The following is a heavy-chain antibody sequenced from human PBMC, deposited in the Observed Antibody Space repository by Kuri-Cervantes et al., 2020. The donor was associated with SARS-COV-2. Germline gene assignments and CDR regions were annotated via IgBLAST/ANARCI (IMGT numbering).Heavy chain of an antibody. CDR3: AREEGGELGEAFDY. D-gene: IGHD7-27*01. Sequence: GGSLRLSCSVSGFTFADYWMAWVRQAPGGGLETVANIKYDESEKHHLDSAKGRFIISRDNAKTSLYLQMNSLKPEDTAVYYCAREEGGELGEAFDYWGQGALVTVSS. V-gene: IGHV3-7*01. CDR2: IKYDESEK. CDR1: GFTFADYW. J-gene: IGHJ4*02.